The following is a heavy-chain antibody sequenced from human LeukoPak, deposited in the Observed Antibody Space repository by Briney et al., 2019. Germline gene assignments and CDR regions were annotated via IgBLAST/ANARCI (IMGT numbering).Heavy chain of an antibody. CDR1: GFTFSEYW. V-gene: IGHV3-7*01. CDR2: IKGDGSKI. D-gene: IGHD2-15*01. CDR3: ARDGSCFDF. J-gene: IGHJ4*02. Sequence: GGSLRLSCGASGFTFSEYWMTWVRQAPGRGPEWVANIKGDGSKIYYVDSVKGRFTISRDNDKRSLYLQMNNLRVEDTAVDHCARDGSCFDFWGQGVLVTVSS.